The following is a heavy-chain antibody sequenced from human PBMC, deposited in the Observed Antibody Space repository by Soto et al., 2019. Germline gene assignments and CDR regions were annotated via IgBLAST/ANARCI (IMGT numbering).Heavy chain of an antibody. CDR1: GWSFSCYY. CDR3: AREWYSSSWYVSSSDYYYYGMDV. V-gene: IGHV4-34*01. J-gene: IGHJ6*02. CDR2: INHSGST. Sequence: SETLSLTCAFYGWSFSCYYLSLIRPPPGKGLEWIGEINHSGSTNYNPSLKSRVTISVDTSKNQFSLKLSSVTAADTAVYYCAREWYSSSWYVSSSDYYYYGMDVWGQGTTVTVSS. D-gene: IGHD6-13*01.